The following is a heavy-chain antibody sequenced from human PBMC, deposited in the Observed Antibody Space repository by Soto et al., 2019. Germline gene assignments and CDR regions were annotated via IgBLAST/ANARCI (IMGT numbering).Heavy chain of an antibody. Sequence: EVQLVESGGGLVQPGGSLRLSCAASGFTFSLYSMSWVRQAPGKGLEWVSYISRSSTGIHYADSVKGRFTISRDDATNSTQLKLNHLQDGDRAVYYCAPAVTWGLDVWGQGTTVSISS. J-gene: IGHJ6*02. D-gene: IGHD3-10*01. CDR1: GFTFSLYS. V-gene: IGHV3-48*02. CDR3: APAVTWGLDV. CDR2: ISRSSTGI.